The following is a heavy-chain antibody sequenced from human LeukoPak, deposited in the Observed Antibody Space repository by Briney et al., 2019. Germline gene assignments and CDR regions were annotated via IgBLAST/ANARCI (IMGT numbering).Heavy chain of an antibody. CDR2: ISWNSGSI. Sequence: GRSLRLSCAASGFTFDDYAMHWVRQAPGKGLEWVSGISWNSGSIGYADSVKGRFTISRDNAKSSLYLQMNSLRAEDTAVYYCARDPYSGSYGADYYYYMDVWGKGTTVTISS. CDR1: GFTFDDYA. V-gene: IGHV3-9*01. D-gene: IGHD1-26*01. J-gene: IGHJ6*03. CDR3: ARDPYSGSYGADYYYYMDV.